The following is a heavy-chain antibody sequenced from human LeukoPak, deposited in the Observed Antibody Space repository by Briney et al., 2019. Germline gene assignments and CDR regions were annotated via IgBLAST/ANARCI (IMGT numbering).Heavy chain of an antibody. J-gene: IGHJ4*02. CDR3: ARDYGGSSPFDY. Sequence: PGGSLRLSCAASGFTFSNYEMNWVRQAPGKGLEWVSFISRSGATIYYTDSVKGRFTISRDNAKNSLYLQMNSLRAEDTAVYYCARDYGGSSPFDYWGQGTLVTVSS. CDR2: ISRSGATI. V-gene: IGHV3-48*03. CDR1: GFTFSNYE. D-gene: IGHD4-23*01.